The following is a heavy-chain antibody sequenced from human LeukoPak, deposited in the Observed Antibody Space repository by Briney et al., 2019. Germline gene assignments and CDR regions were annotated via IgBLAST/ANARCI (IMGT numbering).Heavy chain of an antibody. V-gene: IGHV4-34*09. Sequence: SETLSLTCAVYGGSFSGYYWSWIRQPPGKGLEWIGEINHSGSTNYNPSLKSRVTISVDTSKNQFSLKLSSVTAADTAVYYCAREVRRDGYNLDYWGQGTLVTVSS. CDR1: GGSFSGYY. D-gene: IGHD5-24*01. CDR3: AREVRRDGYNLDY. J-gene: IGHJ4*02. CDR2: INHSGST.